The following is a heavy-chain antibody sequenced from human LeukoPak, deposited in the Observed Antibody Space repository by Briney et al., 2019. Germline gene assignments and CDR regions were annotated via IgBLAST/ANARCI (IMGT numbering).Heavy chain of an antibody. CDR2: IYHSGST. J-gene: IGHJ4*02. V-gene: IGHV4-30-2*01. D-gene: IGHD3-22*01. Sequence: SETLSLTCAVSGGSISSGGYSWSWIRQPPGKGLEWIGYIYHSGSTYYNPSLKSRVTISVDRSKNQFSLKLSSVTAADTAVYYCARGIIYYYGSYYFDYWGQGTLVTVSS. CDR1: GGSISSGGYS. CDR3: ARGIIYYYGSYYFDY.